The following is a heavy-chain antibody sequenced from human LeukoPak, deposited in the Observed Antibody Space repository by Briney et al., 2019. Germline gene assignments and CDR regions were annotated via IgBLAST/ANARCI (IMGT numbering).Heavy chain of an antibody. Sequence: GGSLRLSCAASGFTFDDYTMHWVRHAPGKGLEWVSLISWDGGSTYYADSVKGRFTISRDNSKNSLYLQMNSLRTEDTALYYCAKDDGERGFDPWGQGTLVTVSS. CDR3: AKDDGERGFDP. V-gene: IGHV3-43*01. J-gene: IGHJ5*02. CDR1: GFTFDDYT. CDR2: ISWDGGST. D-gene: IGHD2-21*01.